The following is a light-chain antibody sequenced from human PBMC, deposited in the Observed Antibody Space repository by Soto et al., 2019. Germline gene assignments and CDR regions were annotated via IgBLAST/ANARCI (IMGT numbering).Light chain of an antibody. Sequence: QSALTQPPSVSGAPGQRVTISCTGSSSNIGAGYDVHWYHQLPGTAKKLLIYGNFNRPSRVPDRFSGSKSGTSASLAITGLQAEDEADYYCQSYDSSLSARVLGGGTKLTVL. CDR3: QSYDSSLSARV. CDR1: SSNIGAGYD. V-gene: IGLV1-40*01. J-gene: IGLJ3*02. CDR2: GNF.